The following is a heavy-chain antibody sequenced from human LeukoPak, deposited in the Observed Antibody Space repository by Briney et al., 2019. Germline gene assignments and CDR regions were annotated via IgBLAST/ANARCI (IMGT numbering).Heavy chain of an antibody. V-gene: IGHV1-58*01. Sequence: ASVKVSCKASGFTFTSSAVQWVRQARGQSLEWIGWIVVCSGNTNYAQTFQERVTIARDMSTSTAYMELSSLRSEDTAVYYCAALAYYDILTGYYNDYWGQGTLVTVSS. CDR1: GFTFTSSA. J-gene: IGHJ4*02. CDR2: IVVCSGNT. D-gene: IGHD3-9*01. CDR3: AALAYYDILTGYYNDY.